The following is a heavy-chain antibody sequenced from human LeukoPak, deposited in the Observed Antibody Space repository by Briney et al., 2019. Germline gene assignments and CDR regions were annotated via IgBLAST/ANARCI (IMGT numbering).Heavy chain of an antibody. V-gene: IGHV7-4-1*02. J-gene: IGHJ3*02. CDR1: GYTFTSYA. CDR2: INTNTGNP. CDR3: ARDRANDYGDYEDAFDI. D-gene: IGHD4-17*01. Sequence: ASVKVSCKASGYTFTSYAMNWVRQAPGQGLEWMGWINTNTGNPTYAQGFTGRFVFSLDTSVSTAYLQISSLKAEDTAVYHCARDRANDYGDYEDAFDIWGQGTMVTVSS.